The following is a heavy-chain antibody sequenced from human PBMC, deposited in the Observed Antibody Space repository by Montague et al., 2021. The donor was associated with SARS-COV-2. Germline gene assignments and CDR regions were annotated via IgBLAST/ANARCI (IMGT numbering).Heavy chain of an antibody. V-gene: IGHV3-30-3*01. CDR1: GFTFSSYA. D-gene: IGHD2-2*01. J-gene: IGHJ3*02. Sequence: SLRLSCAASGFTFSSYAMHWVRQAPGKGLEWVAVISYDGSNKYYADSVKGRFTISRHNSKNTLYLQMNSLRAEDTAVYYCARWAIVVVPAAPSRAFDIWGQGTMVTVSS. CDR2: ISYDGSNK. CDR3: ARWAIVVVPAAPSRAFDI.